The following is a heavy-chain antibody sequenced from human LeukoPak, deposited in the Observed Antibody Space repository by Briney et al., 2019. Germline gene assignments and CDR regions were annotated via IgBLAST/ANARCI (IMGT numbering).Heavy chain of an antibody. V-gene: IGHV3-53*04. CDR3: AKSSSSLVNYYYYGMDV. D-gene: IGHD6-13*01. CDR1: GFTVSSNY. CDR2: IYSGGST. J-gene: IGHJ6*02. Sequence: GGSLRLSCAASGFTVSSNYMSWVRQAPGKGLEWVSVIYSGGSTYYADSVKGRLTISRHNSKNTLYLQMNSLRAEDTAVYYCAKSSSSLVNYYYYGMDVWGQGTTVTVSS.